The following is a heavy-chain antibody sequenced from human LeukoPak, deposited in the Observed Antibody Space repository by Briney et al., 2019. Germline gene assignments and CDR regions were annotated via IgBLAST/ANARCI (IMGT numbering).Heavy chain of an antibody. Sequence: PSETLSLTCAVSGYSISGGYYWGWIRQPPGKGLEWIGSIYQSGSTYYNPSLKSRVTISVDTSKNQFSLKLRSVTAADTAVYYCARGVAAAGWFDYWGQGALVTVSS. CDR2: IYQSGST. CDR3: ARGVAAAGWFDY. D-gene: IGHD6-13*01. V-gene: IGHV4-38-2*01. CDR1: GYSISGGYY. J-gene: IGHJ4*02.